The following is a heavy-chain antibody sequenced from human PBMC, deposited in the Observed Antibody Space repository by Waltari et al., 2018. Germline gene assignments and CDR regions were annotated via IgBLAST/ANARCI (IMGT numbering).Heavy chain of an antibody. CDR1: GASISSPHFF. V-gene: IGHV4-39*07. CDR3: ATTVPAGGSSFDY. J-gene: IGHJ4*02. Sequence: HLQLQVSGPGLVKPSETLSLTCTVSGASISSPHFFWGWIRQSPGKGLEWIGTIYYTEKKNYNPALKSRLSISQDASKTQLSLKLNSATAADTAVYYCATTVPAGGSSFDYWTQGTLVTVSS. CDR2: IYYTEKK. D-gene: IGHD3-10*01.